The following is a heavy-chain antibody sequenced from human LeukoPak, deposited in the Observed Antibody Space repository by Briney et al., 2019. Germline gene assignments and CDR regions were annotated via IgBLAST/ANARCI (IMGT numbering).Heavy chain of an antibody. CDR2: INQDESEK. D-gene: IGHD3-10*01. J-gene: IGHJ6*02. Sequence: GGSLRLSCTASGFTFRSYWMIWVRQAPGRGLEWVANINQDESEKYYVDSVKGRLTISRDNAKNSLYLQMNSLRAEDTAVYYCARRGVLWFGELFYYGMDVWGQGTTVTVSS. CDR1: GFTFRSYW. V-gene: IGHV3-7*03. CDR3: ARRGVLWFGELFYYGMDV.